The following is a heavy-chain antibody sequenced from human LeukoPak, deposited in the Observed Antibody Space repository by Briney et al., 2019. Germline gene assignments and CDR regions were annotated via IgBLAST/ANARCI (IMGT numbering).Heavy chain of an antibody. CDR2: ISWNSGSI. Sequence: GGSLRLSCAASGFTFDDYAMHWVRQAPGKGLEWVSGISWNSGSIGYADSVKGRFTISRDNAKNSLYLQMNSLRAEDTAVYYCAREYGGKRGYYFDYWGQGTLVTVSS. CDR3: AREYGGKRGYYFDY. D-gene: IGHD4-23*01. J-gene: IGHJ4*02. CDR1: GFTFDDYA. V-gene: IGHV3-9*01.